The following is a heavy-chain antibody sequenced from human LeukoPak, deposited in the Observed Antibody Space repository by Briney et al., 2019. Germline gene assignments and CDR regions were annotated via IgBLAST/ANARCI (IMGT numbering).Heavy chain of an antibody. V-gene: IGHV4-39*01. D-gene: IGHD6-19*01. CDR1: GGSIGGHTFY. J-gene: IGHJ3*02. CDR3: ARLTALAGHRGAFDI. CDR2: IYYNRNT. Sequence: SDTLSLTCNVSGGSIGGHTFYWDWIRQPPGKGLEWFATIYYNRNTFYHPSLKSRVAISIDMFTSQFFLHLTSVSAADTAVYYCARLTALAGHRGAFDIWGPGTLVTVSS.